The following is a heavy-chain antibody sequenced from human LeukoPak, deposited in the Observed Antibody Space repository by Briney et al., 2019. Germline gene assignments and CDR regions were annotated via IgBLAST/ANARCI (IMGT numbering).Heavy chain of an antibody. CDR3: ARSVEMATIFLDY. Sequence: DSVKGRFTVSRDNATSTLYLQMNSLRAEDTAVYYCARSVEMATIFLDYWGQGTLVTVSS. V-gene: IGHV3-30*07. J-gene: IGHJ4*02. D-gene: IGHD5-24*01.